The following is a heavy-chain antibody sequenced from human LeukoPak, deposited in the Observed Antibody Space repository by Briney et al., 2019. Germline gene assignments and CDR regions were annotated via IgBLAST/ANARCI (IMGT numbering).Heavy chain of an antibody. D-gene: IGHD6-19*01. CDR3: AKEGSYSSGWYGY. V-gene: IGHV3-30*18. CDR1: GFTFSSYG. J-gene: IGHJ4*02. CDR2: ISYDGSNK. Sequence: HPGGSLRLSCAASGFTFSSYGMHWVRQAPGKGLEWVAVISYDGSNKYYADSVRGRFTISRDNSKNTLYLQMNSLRAEDTAVYYCAKEGSYSSGWYGYWGQGTLVTVSS.